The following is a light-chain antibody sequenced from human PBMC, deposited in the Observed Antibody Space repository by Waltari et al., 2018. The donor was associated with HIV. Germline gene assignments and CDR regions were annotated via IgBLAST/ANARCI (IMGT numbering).Light chain of an antibody. CDR2: EVS. CDR3: SSYTSSSTLVV. CDR1: SSDVGGYNY. V-gene: IGLV2-14*01. J-gene: IGLJ2*01. Sequence: QSALTQPASVSGSPGQSITISCTGTSSDVGGYNYVSWYQQHPGKSPQLMIYEVSNRPSGVSNRFSGSRSGNTASLTISGLQAEDEADYDCSSYTSSSTLVVFGGGTKLTVL.